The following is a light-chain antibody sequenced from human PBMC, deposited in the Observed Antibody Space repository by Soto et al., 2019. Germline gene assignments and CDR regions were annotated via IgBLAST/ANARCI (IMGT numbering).Light chain of an antibody. CDR3: QQYRYTPWT. CDR2: CAS. V-gene: IGKV4-1*01. J-gene: IGKJ1*01. CDR1: QSVLDSSNKKNY. Sequence: DIVMTQSPDSLAVSLGERATVSCKSCQSVLDSSNKKNYLAWYQQKPGQPPKVLSYCASTRKYGVPDRFTGSESGTDISLTITSLQAEDEAVYYCQQYRYTPWTFGKGTKVEIK.